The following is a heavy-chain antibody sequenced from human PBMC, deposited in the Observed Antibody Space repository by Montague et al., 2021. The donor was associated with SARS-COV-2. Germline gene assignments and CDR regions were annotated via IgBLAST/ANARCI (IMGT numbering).Heavy chain of an antibody. J-gene: IGHJ4*02. Sequence: SETLSLTCTVSGGSVSSRSYYWGWIRQPPGKGLEWIGSIYYSGSTHYNPSLKSRVTLSVDTSKNQFSLKLSSVTAADTAVYYCARRGDYGGPRFDYWGQGTLVSVSS. CDR3: ARRGDYGGPRFDY. CDR2: IYYSGST. CDR1: GGSVSSRSYY. D-gene: IGHD4-23*01. V-gene: IGHV4-39*01.